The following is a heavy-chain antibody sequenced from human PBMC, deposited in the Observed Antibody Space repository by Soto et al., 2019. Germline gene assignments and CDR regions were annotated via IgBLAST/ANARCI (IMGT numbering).Heavy chain of an antibody. Sequence: SETLSLTCAVYGGSFSGYYWSWIRQPPGKGLEWIGEINHSGSTNYNPSLKSRVTISVDTSKNQFSLKLSSVTAADTAVYYCARGALSSSYRDDYWGQGTLVTVSS. CDR2: INHSGST. CDR1: GGSFSGYY. V-gene: IGHV4-34*01. D-gene: IGHD6-13*01. CDR3: ARGALSSSYRDDY. J-gene: IGHJ4*02.